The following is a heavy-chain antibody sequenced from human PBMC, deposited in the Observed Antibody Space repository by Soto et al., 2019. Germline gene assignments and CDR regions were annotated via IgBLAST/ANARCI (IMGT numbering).Heavy chain of an antibody. CDR3: AKIGGYSYNFDY. J-gene: IGHJ4*02. V-gene: IGHV3-21*01. CDR1: GFTFSSYG. Sequence: PGGSLRLSCAASGFTFSSYGRNWVRQAPGKGLEWVSSISSSSSYIYYADSVKGRFTISRDNAKNSLYLQMNSLRAEDTAVYYCAKIGGYSYNFDYWGQGTLLTVSS. D-gene: IGHD5-18*01. CDR2: ISSSSSYI.